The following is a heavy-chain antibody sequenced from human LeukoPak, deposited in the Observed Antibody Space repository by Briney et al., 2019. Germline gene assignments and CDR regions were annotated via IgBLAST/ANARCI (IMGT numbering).Heavy chain of an antibody. CDR1: GYTFTGYY. D-gene: IGHD6-19*01. V-gene: IGHV1-2*02. CDR3: ARDLVAGTGNWFDP. J-gene: IGHJ5*02. CDR2: INPNSGGT. Sequence: GASVKVSCKASGYTFTGYYMHWVRQAPGQGLEWMGWINPNSGGTSYAQKFQGRVTMTRDTSISTAYMELSRLRSDDTAVYYCARDLVAGTGNWFDPWGQGTLVTVSS.